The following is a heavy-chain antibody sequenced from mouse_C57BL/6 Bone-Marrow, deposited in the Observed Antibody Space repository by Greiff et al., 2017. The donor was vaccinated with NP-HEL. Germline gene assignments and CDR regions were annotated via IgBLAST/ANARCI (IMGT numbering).Heavy chain of an antibody. CDR1: GYTFTSYW. J-gene: IGHJ4*01. Sequence: QVQLQQPGAELVRPGTSVKLSCKASGYTFTSYWMHWVKQRPGQGLEWIGVIDPSDNYTNYNQKFKGKATLTVDTSSSTAYMQLSSLTSEDSAVYYCASDYFYAMDYWGQGTSVTVSS. D-gene: IGHD2-4*01. V-gene: IGHV1-59*01. CDR3: ASDYFYAMDY. CDR2: IDPSDNYT.